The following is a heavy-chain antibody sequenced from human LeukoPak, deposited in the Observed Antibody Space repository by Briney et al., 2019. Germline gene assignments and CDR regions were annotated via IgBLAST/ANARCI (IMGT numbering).Heavy chain of an antibody. CDR3: ARDLGGNSFDY. Sequence: PGGSLRLSCAASGFTVSSSYMTWVRQAPGKGLEWVSVIYPAGNTYYADSVMGRFTISRDNSKNTLYLQMNSLRAEDTAVYYCARDLGGNSFDYWGQGTLVTVSS. CDR2: IYPAGNT. CDR1: GFTVSSSY. J-gene: IGHJ4*02. V-gene: IGHV3-53*01. D-gene: IGHD4-23*01.